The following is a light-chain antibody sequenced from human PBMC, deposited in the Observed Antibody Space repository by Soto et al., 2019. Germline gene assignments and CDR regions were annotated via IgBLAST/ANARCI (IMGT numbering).Light chain of an antibody. CDR1: QSLSIY. CDR2: AAS. J-gene: IGKJ4*01. V-gene: IGKV1-39*01. Sequence: DIQMTQSPSSLSASVGDRVTITCRASQSLSIYLNWYQQKAGKAPKLLIYAASSLQSGVPSRFSGSGVVTDFTLTMRYPLSEDFATYDWQQSYSVALAFGGGTKVEIK. CDR3: QQSYSVALA.